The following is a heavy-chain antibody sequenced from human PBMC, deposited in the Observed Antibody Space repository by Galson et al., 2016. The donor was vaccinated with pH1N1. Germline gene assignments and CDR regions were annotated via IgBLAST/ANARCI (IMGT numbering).Heavy chain of an antibody. CDR2: IRQDGGEK. CDR1: GFTFGNFW. D-gene: IGHD1-14*01. CDR3: ARRYFDS. Sequence: SLRLSCAASGFTFGNFWMQWVRQAPGKGLEWVANIRQDGGEKYYVDSVKGRFTISRDNAKSSLFLQMNSLTSEDTAVYYCARRYFDSWGQGTLVTVSS. V-gene: IGHV3-7*01. J-gene: IGHJ4*02.